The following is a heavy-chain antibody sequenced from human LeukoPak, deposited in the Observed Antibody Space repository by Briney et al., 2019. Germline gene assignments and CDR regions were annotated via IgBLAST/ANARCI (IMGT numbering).Heavy chain of an antibody. V-gene: IGHV1-8*01. Sequence: ASVKVSCKASGYTSTSYDINWVRQATGQGIEWMGWMNPNSGNTGYAQKFQGRVTMTRNTSISTAYMELSSLRSEDTAVYYCARGVPEANRKYYDFWSGFYYYYYMDVWGKGTTVTVSS. D-gene: IGHD3-3*01. J-gene: IGHJ6*03. CDR1: GYTSTSYD. CDR2: MNPNSGNT. CDR3: ARGVPEANRKYYDFWSGFYYYYYMDV.